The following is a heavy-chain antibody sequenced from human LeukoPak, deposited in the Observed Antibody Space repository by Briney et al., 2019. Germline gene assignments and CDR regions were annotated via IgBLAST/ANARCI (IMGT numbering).Heavy chain of an antibody. CDR1: GFTFSSYA. V-gene: IGHV3-23*01. D-gene: IGHD3-9*01. CDR2: ISGSGGST. J-gene: IGHJ3*02. Sequence: GGSLRLSCAASGFTFSSYAMSWVRQAPGKGLEWVSAISGSGGSTYYADSVKGRFTISRDNSKNTLYLQMNSLRAEDTAVYYCAKALGDYDILTGYYPDAFDIWGQGTMVTVSS. CDR3: AKALGDYDILTGYYPDAFDI.